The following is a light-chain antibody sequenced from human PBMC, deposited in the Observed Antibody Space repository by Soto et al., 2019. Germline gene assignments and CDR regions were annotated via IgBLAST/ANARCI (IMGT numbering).Light chain of an antibody. V-gene: IGKV1-12*01. Sequence: DIQMTQSPSSVSASVGDRVTITCRASQGISSWLAWYQQKPGKAPKLLIYAASTLQSGVPSRFRGSGSGTDFTLTISCLQSEDFATYYCQQYYSSPRTFGQGTKVDIK. CDR3: QQYYSSPRT. CDR2: AAS. CDR1: QGISSW. J-gene: IGKJ1*01.